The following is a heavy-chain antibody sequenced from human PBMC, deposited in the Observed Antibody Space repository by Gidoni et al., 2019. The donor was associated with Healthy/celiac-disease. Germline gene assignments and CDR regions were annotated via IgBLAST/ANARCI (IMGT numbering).Heavy chain of an antibody. CDR3: ARHRRGYYDSSGYPFAFDI. CDR2: IYPGDSDT. J-gene: IGHJ3*02. V-gene: IGHV5-51*01. D-gene: IGHD3-22*01. Sequence: EVQLVQSGAEVKKPGESLTISCKGSGYSFTSYWNGWVRQMPGKGLEWMGIIYPGDSDTRYSPSFQGQVTISADKSISTAYLQWSSLKASDTAMYYCARHRRGYYDSSGYPFAFDIWGQGTMVTVSS. CDR1: GYSFTSYW.